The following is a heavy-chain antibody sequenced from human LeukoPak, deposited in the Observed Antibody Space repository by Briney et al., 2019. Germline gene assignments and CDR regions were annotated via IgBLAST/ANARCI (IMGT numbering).Heavy chain of an antibody. CDR2: IGGSGGST. CDR1: GFTFSSYA. V-gene: IGHV3-23*01. D-gene: IGHD5-12*01. Sequence: PGGSLRLSCAASGFTFSSYAMSWVRQAPGKGLEWVSAIGGSGGSTYYADSVKGRFTISRDNSKNTLYLQMNSLRAEDTALYYCAKERGIYSGYDYFDYWGQGTLVTVSS. J-gene: IGHJ4*02. CDR3: AKERGIYSGYDYFDY.